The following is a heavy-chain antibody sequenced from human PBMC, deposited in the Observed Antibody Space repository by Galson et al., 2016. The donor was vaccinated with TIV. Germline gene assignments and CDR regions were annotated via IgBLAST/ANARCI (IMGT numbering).Heavy chain of an antibody. J-gene: IGHJ4*02. CDR2: IHHRGST. Sequence: SETLSLTCAVYGGPFSGYYWSWIRQPPGKGLEWIGEIHHRGSTNYNPSLESRVSMSVDTSRNLFSLKLASVTAADPAVLFCNHGIMGPTPAYWGLGTLVT. D-gene: IGHD1-26*01. V-gene: IGHV4-34*06. CDR1: GGPFSGYY. CDR3: NHGIMGPTPAY.